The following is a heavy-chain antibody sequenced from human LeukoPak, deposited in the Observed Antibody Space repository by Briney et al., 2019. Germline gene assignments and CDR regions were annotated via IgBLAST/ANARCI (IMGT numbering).Heavy chain of an antibody. V-gene: IGHV1-69*13. J-gene: IGHJ4*02. CDR1: GGTFSSYA. D-gene: IGHD2-2*01. CDR2: IIPIFGTA. CDR3: ARALYCSSTSCYGTFDY. Sequence: SVKVSCKASGGTFSSYAINWVRQAPGQGLEWMGGIIPIFGTANYAQKFQGRVTITADESTSTAYMELSSLRSEDTAVYYCARALYCSSTSCYGTFDYWGQGTLVTVSS.